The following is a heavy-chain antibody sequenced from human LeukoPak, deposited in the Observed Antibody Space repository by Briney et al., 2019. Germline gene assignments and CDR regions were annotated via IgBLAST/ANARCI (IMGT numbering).Heavy chain of an antibody. CDR2: IYPGDSDT. CDR3: AIRYSGSYNDY. V-gene: IGHV5-51*01. Sequence: GESLKISCKGSGYSFSDYWIGWVRQMPGKGLEWMGIIYPGDSDTRYSPSFQGQVTISADKSISTAYLQWNSLKASDTAMYYCAIRYSGSYNDYWGQGTLVTVSS. CDR1: GYSFSDYW. D-gene: IGHD1-26*01. J-gene: IGHJ4*02.